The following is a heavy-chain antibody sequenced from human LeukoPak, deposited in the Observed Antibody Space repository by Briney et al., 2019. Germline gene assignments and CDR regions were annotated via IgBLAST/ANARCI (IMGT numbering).Heavy chain of an antibody. CDR1: GLTFASYA. V-gene: IGHV3-23*01. Sequence: PGGSLRLSCAASGLTFASYAMTWVRQALGKGLEWVSAISGSGGSIYYADSVKGRFTISRDNSKNTLYLQMNSLRAEDTAVYYCAKVLERWELGDAFDIWGQGTMVTVSS. D-gene: IGHD1-26*01. J-gene: IGHJ3*02. CDR2: ISGSGGSI. CDR3: AKVLERWELGDAFDI.